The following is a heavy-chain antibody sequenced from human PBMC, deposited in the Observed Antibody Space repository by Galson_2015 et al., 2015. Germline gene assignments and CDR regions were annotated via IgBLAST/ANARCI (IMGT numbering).Heavy chain of an antibody. CDR2: ISSTTTYI. Sequence: SLRLSCAASEFTFSSYYMSWVRQAPGKGLEWVSSISSTTTYIYYADSVKGRFTISRDNAQNSLYLQMHSLGAEDTAVYYCARQILDYDFWSGYYPTNFDYWGQGTLVTVSS. CDR3: ARQILDYDFWSGYYPTNFDY. V-gene: IGHV3-21*01. D-gene: IGHD3-3*01. CDR1: EFTFSSYY. J-gene: IGHJ4*02.